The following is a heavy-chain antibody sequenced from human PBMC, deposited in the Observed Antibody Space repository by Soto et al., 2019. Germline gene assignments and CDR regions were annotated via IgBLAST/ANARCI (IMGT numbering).Heavy chain of an antibody. D-gene: IGHD1-26*01. CDR1: GFTFSSYG. Sequence: PGGSLRLSCAASGFTFSSYGVHWVRQAPGKGLEWVAVISYDGSNKYYADSVKGRFTISRDNSKNTLYLQMNSLRAEDTAVYYCAKDLERELPRDYWGQGTLVTVSS. CDR2: ISYDGSNK. CDR3: AKDLERELPRDY. V-gene: IGHV3-30*18. J-gene: IGHJ4*02.